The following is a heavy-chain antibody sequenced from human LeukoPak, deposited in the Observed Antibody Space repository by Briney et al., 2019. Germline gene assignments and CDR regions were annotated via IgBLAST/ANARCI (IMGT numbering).Heavy chain of an antibody. V-gene: IGHV3-23*01. CDR2: ISVSGNT. Sequence: GGTLRLSCAASGFTLSSYAMSWVRQAAGKGLEWVSAISVSGNTYQADSVRGWFTISRDSSKNTLYLQMNRLRAEDAAVYYCAKAPVTSCSGAYCYPFDYWGQGTLVTVSS. CDR3: AKAPVTSCSGAYCYPFDY. J-gene: IGHJ4*02. D-gene: IGHD2-21*01. CDR1: GFTLSSYA.